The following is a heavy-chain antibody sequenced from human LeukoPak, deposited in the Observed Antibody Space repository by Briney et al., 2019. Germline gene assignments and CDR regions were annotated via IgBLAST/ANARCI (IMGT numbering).Heavy chain of an antibody. CDR2: ISSSSSYI. CDR1: GFTFSSYS. CDR3: ARESSWELNWFDP. V-gene: IGHV3-21*01. Sequence: GGSLRLSCAASGFTFSSYSMNWVRQAPGKGLEWVSSISSSSSYIHYADSVKGRFTISRDNAKNSLYLQMDSLRAEDTAVYYCARESSWELNWFDPWGQGTLVTVSS. D-gene: IGHD1-26*01. J-gene: IGHJ5*02.